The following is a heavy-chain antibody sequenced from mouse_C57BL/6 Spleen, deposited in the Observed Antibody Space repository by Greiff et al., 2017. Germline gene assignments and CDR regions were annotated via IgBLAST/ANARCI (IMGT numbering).Heavy chain of an antibody. D-gene: IGHD5-2*01. Sequence: QVQLQQSGAELVKPGASVKLSCKASGYTFTTYTIAWMKQNHGKSLEWIGNFNPDNDDTKYTEKFKGKSTLTVEKSSSTVYLELSRLAADDSAVYCGGISSDPESLDDWGTGTTVTVSS. J-gene: IGHJ1*03. CDR1: GYTFTTYT. V-gene: IGHV1-47*01. CDR2: FNPDNDDT. CDR3: GISSDPESLDD.